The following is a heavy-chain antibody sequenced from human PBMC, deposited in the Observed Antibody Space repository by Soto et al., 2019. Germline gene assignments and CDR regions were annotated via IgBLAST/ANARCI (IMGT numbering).Heavy chain of an antibody. J-gene: IGHJ4*02. D-gene: IGHD1-1*01. V-gene: IGHV3-33*01. CDR2: IWYDGSEK. CDR1: GFTFSSHG. CDR3: ARWGNWKVADY. Sequence: QVQLVQSGGGVVQPGRSLRLSCAASGFTFSSHGMHWVHQAPGKGLEWVAVIWYDGSEKYYGDSVKGRFIISRDNSKNTLYLQMNSLRAEDTAVYYCARWGNWKVADYWGQGTLVTVSS.